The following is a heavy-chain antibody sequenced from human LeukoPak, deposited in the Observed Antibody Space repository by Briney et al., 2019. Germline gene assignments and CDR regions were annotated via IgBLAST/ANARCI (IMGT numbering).Heavy chain of an antibody. CDR1: GYSFTNYW. D-gene: IGHD1-1*01. CDR3: ARAWNFDY. J-gene: IGHJ4*02. V-gene: IGHV5-51*01. CDR2: INPSDSDT. Sequence: GESLKISCKGSGYSFTNYWIAWVRQMPGRGLEWMVIINPSDSDTRHSPSFQGQVTISADKSISTAYLQWSSLKASDSAMYYCARAWNFDYWGQGTLVTVSS.